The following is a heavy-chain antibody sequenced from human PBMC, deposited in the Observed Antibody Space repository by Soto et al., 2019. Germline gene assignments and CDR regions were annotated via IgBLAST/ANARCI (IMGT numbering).Heavy chain of an antibody. J-gene: IGHJ6*02. CDR3: ARRGYSSSWYYYYYYGMDV. CDR1: GYTFTSYD. D-gene: IGHD6-13*01. Sequence: QAQLVQSGAVVKKPGASVKVSCKASGYTFTSYDINWVRQATGQGLEWMGWMNPNSGNTGYAQKFQGRVTMTRNTSISTAYMELSSLRSEDTAVYYCARRGYSSSWYYYYYYGMDVWGQGTTVTVS. CDR2: MNPNSGNT. V-gene: IGHV1-8*01.